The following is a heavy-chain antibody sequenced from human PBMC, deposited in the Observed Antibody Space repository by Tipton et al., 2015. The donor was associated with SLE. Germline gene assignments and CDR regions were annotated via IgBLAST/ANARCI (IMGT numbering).Heavy chain of an antibody. CDR2: IRSYGSNT. CDR3: ARGGGRRSFDY. D-gene: IGHD3-16*01. J-gene: IGHJ4*02. V-gene: IGHV3-30*02. CDR1: GFTFSSND. Sequence: SLRLSCAASGFTFSSNDMHWVRQAPGKGLEWVAFIRSYGSNTYHADSVQGRITISRDNSKNTLSLQMNSLRGEDTAVYYCARGGGRRSFDYWGQGTLVTVSS.